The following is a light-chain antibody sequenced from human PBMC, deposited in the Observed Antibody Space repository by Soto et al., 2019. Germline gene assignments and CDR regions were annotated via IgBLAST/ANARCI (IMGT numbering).Light chain of an antibody. Sequence: DIQMPQSPSTLSASVGDRVTITCRASQSISIWLAWYQQKTGKAPKILIYKASSLESGVPSRFSGSGSGTEFTLTISSMQPDDFATYYCQQYSTYTPRTFGQGTKVDIK. J-gene: IGKJ1*01. CDR1: QSISIW. CDR2: KAS. V-gene: IGKV1-5*03. CDR3: QQYSTYTPRT.